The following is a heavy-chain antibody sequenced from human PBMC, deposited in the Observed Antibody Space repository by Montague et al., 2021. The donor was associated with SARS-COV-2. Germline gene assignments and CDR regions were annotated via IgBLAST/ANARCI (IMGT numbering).Heavy chain of an antibody. Sequence: SETLSLTCTVSGGSISGCYWSWIRQPPGKGLELIGYIYNSGSTNNNPTPSSRVPVTMDRTTNQVSLKLTSVTAADTAVYFCACFLRSCTNGVCRTYYYYAFDVWGQGTTVTVSS. CDR3: ACFLRSCTNGVCRTYYYYAFDV. J-gene: IGHJ6*02. CDR1: GGSISGCY. D-gene: IGHD2-8*01. V-gene: IGHV4-59*01. CDR2: IYNSGST.